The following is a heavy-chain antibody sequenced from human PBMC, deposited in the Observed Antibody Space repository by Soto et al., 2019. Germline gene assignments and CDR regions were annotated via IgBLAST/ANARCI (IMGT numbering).Heavy chain of an antibody. J-gene: IGHJ4*02. V-gene: IGHV1-18*01. CDR3: ARGRYGDC. CDR1: GYTFTSYG. Sequence: QVHLVQSGAEVKKPGASVKVSCKASGYTFTSYGITWVRQAPGQGLEWMGWISAHNGNTDYAQKLQGRVIVTRDTSTSTAYTELRSLISDDTAVYYCARGRYGDCWGQGALVTVSS. D-gene: IGHD1-1*01. CDR2: ISAHNGNT.